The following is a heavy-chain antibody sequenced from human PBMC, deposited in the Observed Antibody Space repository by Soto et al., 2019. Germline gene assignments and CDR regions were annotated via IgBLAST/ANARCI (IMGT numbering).Heavy chain of an antibody. CDR2: ISWNSGSI. D-gene: IGHD4-17*01. CDR3: AKDGMTTVTTEVLWYFDL. J-gene: IGHJ2*01. V-gene: IGHV3-9*01. Sequence: PGGSLRLSCAASGFTFDDYAMHWVRQAPGKGLEWVSGISWNSGSIGYADSVKGRFTISRDNAKNSLYLQMNSLRAEDTALHYCAKDGMTTVTTEVLWYFDLWGRGTLVTVSS. CDR1: GFTFDDYA.